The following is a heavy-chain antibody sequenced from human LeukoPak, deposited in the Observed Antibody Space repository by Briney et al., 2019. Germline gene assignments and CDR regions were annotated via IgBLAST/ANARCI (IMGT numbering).Heavy chain of an antibody. D-gene: IGHD3-22*01. Sequence: ASVEVSCKVSGYTLTELSMHWVRQAPGKGLEWMGGFDPEDGETIYAQRFQGRVTMTEDTSTDTAYMELSSLRSEDTAVYYCATGSGYYDSSGYGYWGQGTLVTVSS. CDR3: ATGSGYYDSSGYGY. J-gene: IGHJ4*02. V-gene: IGHV1-24*01. CDR1: GYTLTELS. CDR2: FDPEDGET.